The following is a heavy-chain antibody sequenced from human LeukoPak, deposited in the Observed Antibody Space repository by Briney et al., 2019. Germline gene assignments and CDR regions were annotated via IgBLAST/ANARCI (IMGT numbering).Heavy chain of an antibody. J-gene: IGHJ4*02. D-gene: IGHD5-18*01. V-gene: IGHV3-30*18. CDR3: AKRGYSYASFDY. CDR2: ISYDGSNK. Sequence: GRSLRLSCAASGFTFSSYGMHWVRQAPGKGLEWVAVISYDGSNKYYADSVKGRFTISRDNSKNTLYLQMNSLRAEDTAVYYCAKRGYSYASFDYWGQGTLVTVSS. CDR1: GFTFSSYG.